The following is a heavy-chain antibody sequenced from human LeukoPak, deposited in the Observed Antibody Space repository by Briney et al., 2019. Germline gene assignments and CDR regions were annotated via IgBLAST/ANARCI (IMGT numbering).Heavy chain of an antibody. V-gene: IGHV1-8*03. J-gene: IGHJ3*02. CDR3: ARGSYYDFWSGYPQPTQDAFDI. CDR2: MNPNSGNT. D-gene: IGHD3-3*01. Sequence: ASVKVSCKASGYTFTNYAMIWVRQATGQGLEWMGWMNPNSGNTGYAQKFQGRVTITRNTSISTAYMELSSLRSEDTAVYYCARGSYYDFWSGYPQPTQDAFDIWGQGTMVTVSS. CDR1: GYTFTNYA.